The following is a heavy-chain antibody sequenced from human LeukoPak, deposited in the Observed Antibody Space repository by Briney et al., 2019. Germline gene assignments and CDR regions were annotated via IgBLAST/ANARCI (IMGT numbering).Heavy chain of an antibody. V-gene: IGHV1-69*06. CDR2: IIPIFGTA. D-gene: IGHD3-22*01. Sequence: SVKVSCKASGGTFSSYAISWVRQAPAQGLEWMGRIIPIFGTANYAQKFQGRVTITADKSTSTAYMELSSLRSEDTAVYYCAYYYDSSGYYERYYFDYWGQGTLVTVSS. CDR3: AYYYDSSGYYERYYFDY. CDR1: GGTFSSYA. J-gene: IGHJ4*02.